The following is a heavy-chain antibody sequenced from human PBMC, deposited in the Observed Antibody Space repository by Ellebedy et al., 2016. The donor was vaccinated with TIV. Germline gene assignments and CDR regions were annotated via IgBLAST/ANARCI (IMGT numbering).Heavy chain of an antibody. D-gene: IGHD5-12*01. Sequence: GESLKISCAASGFTFSSYGMHWVRQAPGKGLEWAAVIWYDGSNKYYADSVKGRFTISRDNSKNTLYLQMNSLRAEDTAVYYCARDLGSGGYVLDYWGQGTLVTVSS. V-gene: IGHV3-33*08. J-gene: IGHJ4*02. CDR1: GFTFSSYG. CDR3: ARDLGSGGYVLDY. CDR2: IWYDGSNK.